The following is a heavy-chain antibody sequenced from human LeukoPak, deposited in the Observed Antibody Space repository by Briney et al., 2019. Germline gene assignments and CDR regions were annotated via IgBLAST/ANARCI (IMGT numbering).Heavy chain of an antibody. D-gene: IGHD6-19*01. J-gene: IGHJ4*02. CDR2: IDTSGST. V-gene: IGHV4-4*07. CDR1: GGSISSYY. CDR3: ARGQQWRDFDY. Sequence: SQTRSLTCTVSGGSISSYYWSWIRQLAGDGLEWIGRIDTSGSTSYNPSLKSRVTMSVDTSKNQFSLKLISLTAADTAVYFCARGQQWRDFDYWGQGTPVTVSS.